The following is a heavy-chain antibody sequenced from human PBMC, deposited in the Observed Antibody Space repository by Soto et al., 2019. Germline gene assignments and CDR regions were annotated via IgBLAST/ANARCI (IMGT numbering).Heavy chain of an antibody. CDR1: GFTFSSHS. CDR2: ISLNLQTI. J-gene: IGHJ6*02. V-gene: IGHV3-48*03. D-gene: IGHD2-2*01. Sequence: PGGSLRLSCAASGFTFSSHSMNWVRQAPGKGLEWVSYISLNLQTIYYADSVKGRFTISRDNAKNSLYLQMNTLRAEDTAVYYCTRDLTGYAMDVWGQGTTVTV. CDR3: TRDLTGYAMDV.